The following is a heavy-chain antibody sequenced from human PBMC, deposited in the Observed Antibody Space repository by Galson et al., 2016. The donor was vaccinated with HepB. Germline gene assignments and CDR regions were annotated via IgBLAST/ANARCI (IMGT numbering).Heavy chain of an antibody. Sequence: TLSLTCTVSGGSIRSGGYFWNCVRQHPRKGLEWIGYISYSGSTSYNPSLKRRVTISVDTSKNQFSLQLNSVTPDDTAVYYCARDTVRSGWYLFYFDYWGQGTLVTVSS. CDR1: GGSIRSGGYF. CDR2: ISYSGST. D-gene: IGHD6-19*01. CDR3: ARDTVRSGWYLFYFDY. J-gene: IGHJ4*02. V-gene: IGHV4-31*03.